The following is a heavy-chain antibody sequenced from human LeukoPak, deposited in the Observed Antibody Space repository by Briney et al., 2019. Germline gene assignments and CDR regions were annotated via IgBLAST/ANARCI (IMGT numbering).Heavy chain of an antibody. Sequence: GGSLRPSCAASGFTFDAYSMHWVRQAPGEGLEWVSLIDRRGHRTFYAGSVEGRFTISRDNSRNSLYLHMSSLRTEDTALYYCVKEVIYSSWVSFDSWGRGTLVTVSS. V-gene: IGHV3-43*01. D-gene: IGHD4-11*01. CDR2: IDRRGHRT. J-gene: IGHJ4*02. CDR3: VKEVIYSSWVSFDS. CDR1: GFTFDAYS.